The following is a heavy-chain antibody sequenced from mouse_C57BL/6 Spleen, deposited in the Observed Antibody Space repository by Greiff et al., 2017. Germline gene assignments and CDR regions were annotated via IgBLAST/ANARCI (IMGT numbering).Heavy chain of an antibody. CDR2: IDPANGNT. D-gene: IGHD1-1*01. CDR1: GFNIKNTY. Sequence: VHVKQSVAELVRPGASVKLSCTASGFNIKNTYMHWVKQRPEQGLEWIGRIDPANGNTKYAPKFQGKATITADTSSNTAYLQLSSLTSEDTAIYYCARRYYGSSPDFDVWGTGTTVTVSS. V-gene: IGHV14-3*01. J-gene: IGHJ1*03. CDR3: ARRYYGSSPDFDV.